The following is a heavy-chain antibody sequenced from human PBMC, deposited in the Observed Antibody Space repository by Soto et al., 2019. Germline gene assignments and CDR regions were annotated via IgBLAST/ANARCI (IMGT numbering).Heavy chain of an antibody. CDR2: IGTAGDT. CDR3: ARGSIEMATRYYFDY. D-gene: IGHD5-12*01. Sequence: AGGSLRLSCAASGFTFSSYDMHWVRPATGKGLEWVSAIGTAGDTYYPGSVKGRFTISRENAKNSLYLQMNSLRAGDTAVYYCARGSIEMATRYYFDYWGQGTLVTVSS. V-gene: IGHV3-13*01. J-gene: IGHJ4*02. CDR1: GFTFSSYD.